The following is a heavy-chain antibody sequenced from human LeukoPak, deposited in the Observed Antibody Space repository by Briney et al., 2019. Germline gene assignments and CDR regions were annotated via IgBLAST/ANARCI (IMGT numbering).Heavy chain of an antibody. CDR2: INPNSGGT. J-gene: IGHJ5*02. CDR3: ARARLAARPGNWFDP. CDR1: GYTSSDFY. Sequence: WASVKVSCKSPGYTSSDFYIHWVRQAPGQGLEWMGWINPNSGGTDFAQNFQGRVTMTRDTSISTAYMELSSLRSEDTAVYYCARARLAARPGNWFDPWGQGTQVTVSS. D-gene: IGHD6-6*01. V-gene: IGHV1-2*02.